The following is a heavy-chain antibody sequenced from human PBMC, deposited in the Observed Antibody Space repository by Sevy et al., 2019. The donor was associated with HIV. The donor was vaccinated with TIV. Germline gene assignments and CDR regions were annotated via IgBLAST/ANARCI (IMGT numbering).Heavy chain of an antibody. CDR1: GYIFSNYW. D-gene: IGHD6-13*01. Sequence: GESLKISCKGSGYIFSNYWIAWVRQMPGKCLEWMGIIYPGDYDSRYSPSFQGQVTISADKSISTAFLQWSSLKASDTAKYYCARATAGTAPHYSYYTMDISGQGTTVTVSS. V-gene: IGHV5-51*01. CDR2: IYPGDYDS. CDR3: ARATAGTAPHYSYYTMDI. J-gene: IGHJ6*02.